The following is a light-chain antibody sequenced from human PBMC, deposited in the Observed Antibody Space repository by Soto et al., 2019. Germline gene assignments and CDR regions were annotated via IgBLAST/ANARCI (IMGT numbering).Light chain of an antibody. J-gene: IGKJ4*02. Sequence: EIFMTQSPATLSVFPGERVILSCRASQSVGSTLAWYQQKPGQAPRLLIRRASTRATGVPARFSGSGSGTEFTLTISSLQSEDFAVYYCQQYSSSLTFGGGTTLEIK. CDR1: QSVGST. V-gene: IGKV3-15*01. CDR2: RAS. CDR3: QQYSSSLT.